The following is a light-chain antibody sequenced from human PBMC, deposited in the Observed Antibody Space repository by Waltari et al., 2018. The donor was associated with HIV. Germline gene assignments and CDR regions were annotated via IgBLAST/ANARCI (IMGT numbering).Light chain of an antibody. J-gene: IGKJ3*01. CDR2: GAS. V-gene: IGKV3-15*01. CDR3: QQYNNWPSFT. Sequence: EIVMKQSPATLSVSPGERATLSCRARQSVSSNLAWYQQKPGQAPRLLIYGASTRATGIPARFSGSGSGTEFTLTISSLQSEDFAVYYCQQYNNWPSFTFGPGTKVDIK. CDR1: QSVSSN.